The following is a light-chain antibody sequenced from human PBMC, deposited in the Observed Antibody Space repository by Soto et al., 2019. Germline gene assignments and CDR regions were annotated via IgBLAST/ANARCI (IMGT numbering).Light chain of an antibody. CDR1: QTVSSSL. CDR3: QQYGNSLT. V-gene: IGKV3-20*01. CDR2: GAS. J-gene: IGKJ4*01. Sequence: EIVLTQSPGTLSLSPGKRATLSCRASQTVSSSLLAWFQQKPGQAPRLLIFGASSRATGIPDRFSASGSGTDFTLTISRLEPEDFAVYYCQQYGNSLTFGGGTEVEIK.